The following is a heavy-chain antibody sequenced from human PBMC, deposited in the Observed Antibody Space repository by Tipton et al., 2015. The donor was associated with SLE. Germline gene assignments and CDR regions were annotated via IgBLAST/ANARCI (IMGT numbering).Heavy chain of an antibody. Sequence: LRLSCTVSGDSISNGGYYWTWIRQHPGKGLEWIGHTYHRGGTNYNPSLKSRITMSVDTSKNQFSLKLNSVTAADTAVYFCARGGVGGYDYFDYWGQGTLVTVSS. CDR1: GDSISNGGYY. D-gene: IGHD5-12*01. V-gene: IGHV4-31*02. J-gene: IGHJ4*02. CDR3: ARGGVGGYDYFDY. CDR2: TYHRGGT.